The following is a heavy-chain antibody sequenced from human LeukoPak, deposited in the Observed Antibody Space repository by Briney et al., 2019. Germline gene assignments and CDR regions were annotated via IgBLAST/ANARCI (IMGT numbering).Heavy chain of an antibody. Sequence: GGSLRLSCLASGFALSAYEMNLVRHAPGKGLEWVSYIAGSDTTTYYADSVKGRFTIFRDNAKNSLYLQMNSLRAEDTALYYCTTLGYHLDSWGQGTLVTVSS. J-gene: IGHJ4*02. CDR2: IAGSDTTT. D-gene: IGHD3-22*01. V-gene: IGHV3-48*03. CDR3: TTLGYHLDS. CDR1: GFALSAYE.